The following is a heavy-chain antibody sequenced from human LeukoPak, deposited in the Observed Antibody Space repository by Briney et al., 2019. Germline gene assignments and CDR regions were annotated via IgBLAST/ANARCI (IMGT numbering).Heavy chain of an antibody. J-gene: IGHJ3*02. Sequence: PGGSLRLSCAASGFTFSGSAMHWVRQASGKGLEWVGRIRSKANSYATAYAASVKGRFTISRDDSKNTAHLQMNSLKTEDTAVYYCTLLLRDDAFDIWGQGTMVTVSS. D-gene: IGHD2-15*01. CDR1: GFTFSGSA. CDR3: TLLLRDDAFDI. V-gene: IGHV3-73*01. CDR2: IRSKANSYAT.